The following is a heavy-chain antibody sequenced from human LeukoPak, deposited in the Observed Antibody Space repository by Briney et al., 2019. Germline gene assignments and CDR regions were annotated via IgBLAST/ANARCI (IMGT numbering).Heavy chain of an antibody. V-gene: IGHV1-69*13. CDR2: IIPMFGLA. D-gene: IGHD2-15*01. CDR3: ARAVVVAAAEYYYYAMDA. CDR1: GGTFRSYA. Sequence: EASVKVSCKFSGGTFRSYAISWVRQAPGQGLEWMGRIIPMFGLANYAQRFQGRVTITADESTRTAYMGISGLGSEDTAVYYCARAVVVAAAEYYYYAMDAWGQGTTVTVSS. J-gene: IGHJ6*02.